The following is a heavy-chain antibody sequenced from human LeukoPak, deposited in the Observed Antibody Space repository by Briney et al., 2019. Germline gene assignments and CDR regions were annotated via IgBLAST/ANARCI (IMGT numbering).Heavy chain of an antibody. CDR2: INAGNGNT. Sequence: ASVKVSCKASGYTFTSYAMHWVRQAPGQRLEWMGWINAGNGNTKYPQKFQGRVTITRDTSASTAYMELSSLRSEDTAVYYCAREKRYYYVPFDPWGQGTLVTVSS. CDR3: AREKRYYYVPFDP. J-gene: IGHJ5*02. CDR1: GYTFTSYA. V-gene: IGHV1-3*01. D-gene: IGHD3-10*02.